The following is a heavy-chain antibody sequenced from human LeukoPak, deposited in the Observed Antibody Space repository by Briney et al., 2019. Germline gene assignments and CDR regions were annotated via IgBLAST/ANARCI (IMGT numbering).Heavy chain of an antibody. J-gene: IGHJ4*02. V-gene: IGHV3-21*01. Sequence: GGSLRLSCAASGFTFSSYSMNWVRQAPGKGLEWVSSISSSSSYIYYADSVKGRFTTSRDNAKNSLYLQMNSLRAEDTAVYYCARDRGLSLAVFDYWGQGTLVTVSS. CDR3: ARDRGLSLAVFDY. CDR1: GFTFSSYS. D-gene: IGHD1-20*01. CDR2: ISSSSSYI.